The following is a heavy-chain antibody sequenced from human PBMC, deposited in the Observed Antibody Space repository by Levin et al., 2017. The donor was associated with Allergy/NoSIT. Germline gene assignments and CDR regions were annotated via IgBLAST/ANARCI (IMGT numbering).Heavy chain of an antibody. Sequence: ASVKVSCKASGGTFSSYAISWVRQAPGQGLEWMGGIIPIFGTANYAQKFQGRVTITADESTSTAYMELSSLRSEDTAVYYCARGYQEVENWNTPSGYYYYMDVWGKGTTVTVSS. D-gene: IGHD1/OR15-1a*01. CDR3: ARGYQEVENWNTPSGYYYYMDV. J-gene: IGHJ6*03. CDR1: GGTFSSYA. CDR2: IIPIFGTA. V-gene: IGHV1-69*13.